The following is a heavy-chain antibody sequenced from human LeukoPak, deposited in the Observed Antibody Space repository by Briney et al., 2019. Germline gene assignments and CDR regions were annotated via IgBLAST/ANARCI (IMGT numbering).Heavy chain of an antibody. CDR1: GGSISSYY. Sequence: SETLSLTCTVSGGSISSYYWSWIRQPPGKGLEWIGYIYYSGSTNYNPSLTSRVTISVDTSKNQFSLKLSSVTAADTAVYYCARGLTAEFDYWGQGTLVTVSS. CDR2: IYYSGST. J-gene: IGHJ4*02. V-gene: IGHV4-59*01. D-gene: IGHD1-14*01. CDR3: ARGLTAEFDY.